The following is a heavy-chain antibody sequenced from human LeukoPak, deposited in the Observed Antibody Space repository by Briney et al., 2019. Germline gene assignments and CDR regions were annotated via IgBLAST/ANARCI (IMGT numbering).Heavy chain of an antibody. V-gene: IGHV1-8*01. CDR1: GYTFTSYD. J-gene: IGHJ4*02. D-gene: IGHD4-17*01. Sequence: ASVKVSCKASGYTFTSYDINWVRQATGQGLEWMGWMNPNSGNTGYAQKFQGRVTMTRNTSISTAYMELSRLRSEDTAVYYCARVTPRVTTGEDWGQGTLVTVSS. CDR2: MNPNSGNT. CDR3: ARVTPRVTTGED.